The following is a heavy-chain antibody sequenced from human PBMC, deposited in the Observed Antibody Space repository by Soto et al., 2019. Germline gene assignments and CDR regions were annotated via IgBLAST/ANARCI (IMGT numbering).Heavy chain of an antibody. CDR1: GFTVSSNY. CDR2: IYSGGST. J-gene: IGHJ6*02. D-gene: IGHD6-6*01. V-gene: IGHV3-66*01. Sequence: EVQLVESGGGLVQPGGSLRLSCAASGFTVSSNYMSWVRQAPGKGLEWVSVIYSGGSTYYADSVKGRFTISRDNSKNRQYLQRNSLRAEDTAVYYCARDQPEGYRSSAGYYYGMDVWGQGTTVTVSS. CDR3: ARDQPEGYRSSAGYYYGMDV.